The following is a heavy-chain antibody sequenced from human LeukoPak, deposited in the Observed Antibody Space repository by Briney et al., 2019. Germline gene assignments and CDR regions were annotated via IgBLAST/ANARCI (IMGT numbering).Heavy chain of an antibody. CDR1: GYTFTSYA. CDR2: INAGNGNT. Sequence: ASVKVSCKASGYTFTSYAMHWVRQAPGQRLEWMGWINAGNGNTKYSQKFQGRVTIARDTSASTAYMELSSLRSEDTAVYYCARTTPILYPPDVWGKGTTVTVSS. J-gene: IGHJ6*04. D-gene: IGHD2-8*01. V-gene: IGHV1-3*01. CDR3: ARTTPILYPPDV.